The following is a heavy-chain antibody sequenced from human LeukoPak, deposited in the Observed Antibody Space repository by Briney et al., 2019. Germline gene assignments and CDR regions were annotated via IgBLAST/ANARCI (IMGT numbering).Heavy chain of an antibody. J-gene: IGHJ4*02. CDR3: ASLGDFFGSGSYAPFDY. Sequence: ASVKVSCKASGYTFTGFYMHWVRQAPGQGLEWMGWINPNTGGTNYAQKLQGRVTMTRDTSITTAYLELSRLTSDDTAVYYCASLGDFFGSGSYAPFDYWGQGSLV. D-gene: IGHD3-10*01. CDR2: INPNTGGT. V-gene: IGHV1-2*02. CDR1: GYTFTGFY.